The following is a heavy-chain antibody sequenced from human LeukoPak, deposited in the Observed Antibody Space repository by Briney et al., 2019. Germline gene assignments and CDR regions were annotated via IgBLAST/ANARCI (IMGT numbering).Heavy chain of an antibody. D-gene: IGHD3-16*01. Sequence: PLASVKVSCKASGYTFTGYYMHWVRQAPGQGLEWMGWINPNSGGTNYAQKFQGRVTMTRDTSISTAYMELSRLRSDDTAVYYCARGVLYDYVWGCKDYWGQGTLVTVSS. CDR3: ARGVLYDYVWGCKDY. J-gene: IGHJ4*02. CDR1: GYTFTGYY. CDR2: INPNSGGT. V-gene: IGHV1-2*02.